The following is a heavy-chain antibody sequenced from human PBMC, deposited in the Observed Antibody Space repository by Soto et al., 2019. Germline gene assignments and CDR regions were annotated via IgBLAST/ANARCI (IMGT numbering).Heavy chain of an antibody. J-gene: IGHJ3*02. CDR2: ISGSGGST. D-gene: IGHD6-13*01. CDR3: AKGSSPYDAFDI. Sequence: LRLSCAASGFTFSSYAMSWVRQAPGKGLEWVSAISGSGGSTYYADSVKGRFTISRDNSKNTLYLQMNSLRAEDTAVYYCAKGSSPYDAFDIWGQGTMVTVSS. CDR1: GFTFSSYA. V-gene: IGHV3-23*01.